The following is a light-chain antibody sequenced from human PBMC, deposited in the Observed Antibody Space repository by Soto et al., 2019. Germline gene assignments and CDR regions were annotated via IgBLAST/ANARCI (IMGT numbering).Light chain of an antibody. V-gene: IGKV3-15*01. Sequence: EMVMTQSPATLSVSPGERVTLSCRASQSVSGHLAWYQQKRGQAPRLLIYGASTRATGIPARFSGSGSGTEFTLTINGLQSEDFAVYYCQHYNNWPPWTFGQGTKVEI. J-gene: IGKJ1*01. CDR2: GAS. CDR1: QSVSGH. CDR3: QHYNNWPPWT.